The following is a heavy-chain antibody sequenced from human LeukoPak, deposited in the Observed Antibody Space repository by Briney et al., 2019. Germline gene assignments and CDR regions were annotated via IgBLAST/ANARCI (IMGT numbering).Heavy chain of an antibody. CDR1: GGSISSYY. CDR3: ARSSVLWFGELGRDYYFDY. CDR2: IYYSGST. Sequence: SETLSLTCTVSGGSISSYYWSWIRQPPGKGLEWIGYIYYSGSTNYNPSLQSRVTISVDTSKNQFSLKMSSVTAADTAVYYCARSSVLWFGELGRDYYFDYWGQGTLVTVSS. J-gene: IGHJ4*02. D-gene: IGHD3-10*01. V-gene: IGHV4-59*01.